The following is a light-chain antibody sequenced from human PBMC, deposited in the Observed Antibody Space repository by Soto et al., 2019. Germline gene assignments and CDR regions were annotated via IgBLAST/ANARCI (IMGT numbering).Light chain of an antibody. CDR1: SSNIGNNY. J-gene: IGLJ3*02. V-gene: IGLV1-51*02. CDR2: ENN. CDR3: GTWDSSLSAPNWV. Sequence: QSVLTQPPSVSAAPGQKVTISCSGSSSNIGNNYVSWYQQLPGTAPKLLIYENNKRPSGIPDRFSGSKSGTSATLGITGLQTGDEADYYCGTWDSSLSAPNWVFGGGTKVTVL.